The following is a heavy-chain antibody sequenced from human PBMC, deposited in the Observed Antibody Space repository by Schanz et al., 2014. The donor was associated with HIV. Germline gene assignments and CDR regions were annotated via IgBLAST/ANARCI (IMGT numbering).Heavy chain of an antibody. CDR2: MNPNEGDT. CDR3: ARDLVDSSTWYDAFDI. D-gene: IGHD6-13*01. V-gene: IGHV1-2*02. J-gene: IGHJ3*02. Sequence: VQLVESGAEVKKPGASVKVSCKASGYTFTSYDINWVRQATGQGLEWMGWMNPNEGDTKFAQKFQGRVTMSMDTSISTAYMEVRSLRSDDTALYFCARDLVDSSTWYDAFDIWGQGTKVTVSS. CDR1: GYTFTSYD.